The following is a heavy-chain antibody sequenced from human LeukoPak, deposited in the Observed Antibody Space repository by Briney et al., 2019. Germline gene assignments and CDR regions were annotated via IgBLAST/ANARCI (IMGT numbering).Heavy chain of an antibody. J-gene: IGHJ6*03. CDR3: ARSYSSRSFYYMDV. CDR1: GFTFSSYW. D-gene: IGHD6-13*01. V-gene: IGHV3-7*03. Sequence: GGSLRLSCAASGFTFSSYWMSWVRQAPGKGLEWVANIKQDGSEKYYVDSVKGRFTISRDNAKNSLYLQMNSLRAEDTALYYCARSYSSRSFYYMDVWGKGTTVTVS. CDR2: IKQDGSEK.